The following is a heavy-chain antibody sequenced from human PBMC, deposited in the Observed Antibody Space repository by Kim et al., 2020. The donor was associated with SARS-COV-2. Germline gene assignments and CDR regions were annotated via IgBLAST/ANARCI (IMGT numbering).Heavy chain of an antibody. CDR3: ARLGIAAAGTVDS. V-gene: IGHV4-34*01. CDR2: INHSGST. J-gene: IGHJ4*02. Sequence: SETLSLTCAVYGGSFSGNYWSWIRQPPGKGLEWIGEINHSGSTNYNPSLKSRVTISVDTSKNQFSLKLSSVTAADTSVYYCARLGIAAAGTVDSWGQGTLLTVSS. CDR1: GGSFSGNY. D-gene: IGHD6-13*01.